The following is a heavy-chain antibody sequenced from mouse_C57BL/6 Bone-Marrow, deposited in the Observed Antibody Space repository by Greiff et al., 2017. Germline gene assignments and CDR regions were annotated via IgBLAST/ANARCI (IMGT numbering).Heavy chain of an antibody. CDR3: ATCCYGSSPFAY. CDR2: IYPGSGST. Sequence: QVQLQQSGAELVKPGASVKMSCKASGYTFTSYWITWVKQRPGPGLEWIGDIYPGSGSTNYNEKFKSKATLTVDTSSSTSYMQLSSLTSEDSSFYDCATCCYGSSPFAYWGQGTPVTVSA. J-gene: IGHJ3*01. V-gene: IGHV1-55*01. D-gene: IGHD1-1*01. CDR1: GYTFTSYW.